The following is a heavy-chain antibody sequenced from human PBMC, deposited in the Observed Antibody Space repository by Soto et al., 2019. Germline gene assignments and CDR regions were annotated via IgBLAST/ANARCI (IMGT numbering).Heavy chain of an antibody. CDR3: AKDPYYYDSSGYDS. V-gene: IGHV3-23*01. J-gene: IGHJ5*02. D-gene: IGHD3-22*01. CDR2: ISGSGGST. Sequence: GSLRLSCAASGFTFSSYAMSWVRQAPGKGLEWVSAISGSGGSTYYADSVKGRFTISRDNSKNTLYLQMNSLRAEDTAVYYCAKDPYYYDSSGYDSWGQGTLVTVSS. CDR1: GFTFSSYA.